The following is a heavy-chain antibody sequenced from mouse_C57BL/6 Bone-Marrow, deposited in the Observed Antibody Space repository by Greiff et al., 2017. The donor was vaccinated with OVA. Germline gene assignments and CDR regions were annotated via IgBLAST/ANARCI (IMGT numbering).Heavy chain of an antibody. V-gene: IGHV14-4*01. D-gene: IGHD1-1*01. CDR2: IDPENGDT. CDR3: ARAPTVDYFDD. CDR1: GFNIKDDY. J-gene: IGHJ2*01. Sequence: VQLQQSGAELVRPGASVKLSCTASGFNIKDDYMHWVKQRPEQGLEWIGWIDPENGDTEYASKFQGKATITADTSSNTAYLQLSSLTSEDTAVYYCARAPTVDYFDDWGQGTTLTVSS.